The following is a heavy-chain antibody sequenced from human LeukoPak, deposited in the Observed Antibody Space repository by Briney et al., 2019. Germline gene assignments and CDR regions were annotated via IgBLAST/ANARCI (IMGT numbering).Heavy chain of an antibody. CDR1: GDAISTYY. J-gene: IGHJ4*02. CDR3: ARDKAHSYGYYFDP. Sequence: SETLSLTCTVSGDAISTYYWNWIRQTPGKGLEWVGHIASGTTDYNPPLKSRAVISVDTSKNKISLRLTSVTAAATAVYFCARDKAHSYGYYFDPWGPGTQVLVSS. V-gene: IGHV4-4*08. CDR2: IASGTT. D-gene: IGHD3-10*01.